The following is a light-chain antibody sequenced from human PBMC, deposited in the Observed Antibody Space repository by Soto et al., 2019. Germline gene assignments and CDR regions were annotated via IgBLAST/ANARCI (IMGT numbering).Light chain of an antibody. CDR2: EVN. CDR1: SSDVGGYYY. CDR3: SSYSISTAYL. J-gene: IGLJ1*01. V-gene: IGLV2-14*01. Sequence: QSALTQPASVSGSPGQSITISCTGTSSDVGGYYYVSWYQHHPGKSPKLMIFEVNNRPSGVSYRFSGSKSGNTASLTISGLQAEDEADYFCSSYSISTAYLFGTGTKVTVL.